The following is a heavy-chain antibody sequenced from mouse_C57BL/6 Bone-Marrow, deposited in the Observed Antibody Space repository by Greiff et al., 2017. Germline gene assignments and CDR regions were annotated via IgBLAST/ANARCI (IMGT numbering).Heavy chain of an antibody. V-gene: IGHV1-50*01. Sequence: QVQLQQPGAELVKPGASVKLSCKASGYTFTSYWMQWVKQRPGQGLEWIGEIDPSDSYTNYNQKFKGKAPLTVDTSSSTAYMQLSSLTSEDAAVYYCARPLDSSGYVWFAYWGQGTLVTVSA. CDR2: IDPSDSYT. CDR3: ARPLDSSGYVWFAY. CDR1: GYTFTSYW. J-gene: IGHJ3*01. D-gene: IGHD3-2*02.